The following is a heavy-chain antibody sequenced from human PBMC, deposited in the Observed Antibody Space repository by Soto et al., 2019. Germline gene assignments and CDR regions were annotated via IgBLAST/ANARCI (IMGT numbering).Heavy chain of an antibody. CDR1: GYSFTSYW. V-gene: IGHV5-10-1*01. J-gene: IGHJ6*02. CDR3: ARRPKGGGNYYGMDV. CDR2: IDPSDSYT. D-gene: IGHD2-15*01. Sequence: PGESLKISCKGSGYSFTSYWISWVRQIPGKGLEWMGRIDPSDSYTNYSPSFQGHVTISADKSISTAYLQWSSLKASDTAMYYCARRPKGGGNYYGMDVWGQGTTVTVSS.